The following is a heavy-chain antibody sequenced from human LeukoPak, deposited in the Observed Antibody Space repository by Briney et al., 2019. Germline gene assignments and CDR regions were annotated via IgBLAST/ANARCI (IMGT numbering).Heavy chain of an antibody. D-gene: IGHD3-10*01. CDR1: GGSISSSNW. Sequence: SETLSLTCAVSGGSISSSNWWSWVRQPPGKGLEWIGEIYHSGSTNYNPSLKSRVTISVDKSKNQFSLKLSSVTAADTAVYYCARDMVRGGGYYGMDVWGQGITVTVSS. V-gene: IGHV4-4*02. CDR2: IYHSGST. CDR3: ARDMVRGGGYYGMDV. J-gene: IGHJ6*02.